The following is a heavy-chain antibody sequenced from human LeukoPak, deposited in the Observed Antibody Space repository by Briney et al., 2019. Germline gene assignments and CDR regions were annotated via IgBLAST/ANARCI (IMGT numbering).Heavy chain of an antibody. J-gene: IGHJ1*01. CDR3: AKLTSYYDSSGYHLVH. V-gene: IGHV3-30*02. Sequence: GGSLRLSCAASGFTFSSYGMHWVRQVPGKGLERVAFIRYDGSNKYYADSVKGRFTISRDNSKNTLYLQMNSLRAEDTAVYYCAKLTSYYDSSGYHLVHWGQGTLVTVSS. D-gene: IGHD3-22*01. CDR2: IRYDGSNK. CDR1: GFTFSSYG.